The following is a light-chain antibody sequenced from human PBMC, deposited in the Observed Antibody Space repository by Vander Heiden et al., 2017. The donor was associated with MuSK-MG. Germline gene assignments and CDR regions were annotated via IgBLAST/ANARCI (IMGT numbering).Light chain of an antibody. CDR1: QSVSSSY. CDR3: QQYGSSPLT. Sequence: IVLTLSPGTLSLSPGERATLSCRASQSVSSSYLAWYQQKPGQAPRLLIYGASSSATGIPDRFSGSRSGTDFTLTIRRLEPEDFAVYYCQQYGSSPLTFGGGTKVEIK. V-gene: IGKV3-20*01. J-gene: IGKJ4*01. CDR2: GAS.